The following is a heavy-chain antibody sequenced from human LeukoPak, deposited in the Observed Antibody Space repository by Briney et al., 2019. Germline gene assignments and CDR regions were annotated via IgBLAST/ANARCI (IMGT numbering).Heavy chain of an antibody. D-gene: IGHD6-13*01. J-gene: IGHJ4*02. V-gene: IGHV3-23*01. CDR1: GFTFSSYA. Sequence: GGSLRLSCAASGFTFSSYAMSWVRQAPGKGLEWVSSISGSGSSTYYADSVKGRFTISRDNSKSTLYLQMTSLRADDTAVYYCAKGRQPYFFDYWGQGTLVTVSS. CDR3: AKGRQPYFFDY. CDR2: ISGSGSST.